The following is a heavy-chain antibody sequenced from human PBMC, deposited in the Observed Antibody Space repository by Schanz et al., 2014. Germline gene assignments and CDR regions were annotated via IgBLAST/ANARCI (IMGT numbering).Heavy chain of an antibody. V-gene: IGHV4-61*02. D-gene: IGHD3-10*01. CDR3: ARSMLRGVIRRRGWLDP. Sequence: QVQLQESGPRLVKPSQTLSLTCTVSGGSISSGAYSWSWIRQPAGKGLEWIGRIYNSGKTNYNPSLESRVSMSVDRSKKQSSLKVSSVTAADTAVYYCARSMLRGVIRRRGWLDPWGQGTLVTVSS. J-gene: IGHJ5*02. CDR1: GGSISSGAYS. CDR2: IYNSGKT.